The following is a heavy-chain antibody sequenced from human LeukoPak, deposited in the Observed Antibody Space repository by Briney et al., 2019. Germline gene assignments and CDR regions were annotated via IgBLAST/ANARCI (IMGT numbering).Heavy chain of an antibody. D-gene: IGHD3-10*01. Sequence: SETLSLTCTVSGNSISSGDNYWSWIRQPAGKGLEWIGSIYYSGSTYYNPSLKSRVTISVDTSKNQFSLKLSSVTAADTAVYYCASHSITAAHNWFDPWGQGTLVTVSS. J-gene: IGHJ5*02. CDR2: IYYSGST. V-gene: IGHV4-39*01. CDR1: GNSISSGDNY. CDR3: ASHSITAAHNWFDP.